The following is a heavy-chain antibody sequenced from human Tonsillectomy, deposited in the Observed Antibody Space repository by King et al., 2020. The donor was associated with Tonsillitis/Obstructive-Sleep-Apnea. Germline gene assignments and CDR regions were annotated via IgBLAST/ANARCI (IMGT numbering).Heavy chain of an antibody. CDR1: GFTFSSYE. D-gene: IGHD2-2*01. J-gene: IGHJ4*02. V-gene: IGHV3-48*03. Sequence: VQLVESGGGLVQPGGSLRLSCAASGFTFSSYEMNWVRQAPGKGLEWVSYISSSGSTIYYADSVKGRFTISRDNAKNSLYLQMNSLRAEDAAVYYCARDIDQMVWFAYWGQGTLVTPSS. CDR2: ISSSGSTI. CDR3: ARDIDQMVWFAY.